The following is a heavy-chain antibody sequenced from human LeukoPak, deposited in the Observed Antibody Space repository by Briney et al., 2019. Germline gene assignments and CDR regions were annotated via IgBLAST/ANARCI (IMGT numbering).Heavy chain of an antibody. CDR1: GYSFTSYW. Sequence: GESLKISCKGSGYSFTSYWIGWVRQMPGRGREWMGIIYPGDSDTRYSPSFQGQVTISADKSISTAYLQWSSLKASDTAMYYCARRYSSSGSYYLDYWGQGTLVTVSS. CDR2: IYPGDSDT. J-gene: IGHJ4*02. V-gene: IGHV5-51*01. D-gene: IGHD6-6*01. CDR3: ARRYSSSGSYYLDY.